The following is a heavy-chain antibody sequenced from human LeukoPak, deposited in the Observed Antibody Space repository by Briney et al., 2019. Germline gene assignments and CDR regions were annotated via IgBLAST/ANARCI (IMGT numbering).Heavy chain of an antibody. V-gene: IGHV3-53*05. CDR3: AKSDSSSWYTLFDY. CDR1: GFTVSNNY. Sequence: PGGSLRLSCAASGFTVSNNYMTWVRQAPGKGLEWVSLIYSGGSTYYADSVKGRFTISRDNAKNSLYLQMNSLRAEDTALYYCAKSDSSSWYTLFDYWGQGTLVTVSS. CDR2: IYSGGST. D-gene: IGHD6-13*01. J-gene: IGHJ4*02.